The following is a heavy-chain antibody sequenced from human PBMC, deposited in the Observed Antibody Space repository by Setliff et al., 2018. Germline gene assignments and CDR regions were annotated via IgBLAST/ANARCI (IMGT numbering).Heavy chain of an antibody. CDR1: GGSVSPYF. J-gene: IGHJ6*02. D-gene: IGHD3-16*01. Sequence: SEPLSLTCTVSGGSVSPYFWSWIRQPPGKGLEWIGYIYHNGNTNFNPSLKSRVNMSVDTSNNQFVLNLEAVTATDTAVYYCARDRTAYTYGLDVWGQGTTVTVSS. V-gene: IGHV4-59*02. CDR2: IYHNGNT. CDR3: ARDRTAYTYGLDV.